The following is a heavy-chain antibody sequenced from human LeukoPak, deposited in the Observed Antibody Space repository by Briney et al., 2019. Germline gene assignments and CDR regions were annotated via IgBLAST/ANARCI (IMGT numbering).Heavy chain of an antibody. CDR2: ITRSGDTI. V-gene: IGHV3-48*03. J-gene: IGHJ4*02. CDR1: GFTFSSYE. Sequence: PGGSLRLSCAASGFTFSSYEMNWVRQAPGKGLEWVSYITRSGDTIYYADSVKGRFTISRDNAKNSLYLQMNSLRAEDTAVYYWSRNEPSSWYYFDYWGQGTLVTVSS. CDR3: SRNEPSSWYYFDY. D-gene: IGHD6-13*01.